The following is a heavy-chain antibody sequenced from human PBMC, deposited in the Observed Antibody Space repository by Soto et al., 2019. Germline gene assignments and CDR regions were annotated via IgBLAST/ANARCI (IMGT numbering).Heavy chain of an antibody. CDR3: ARMGDVPYYYYGMDV. CDR2: SNGYNGNT. D-gene: IGHD3-16*01. CDR1: GYTFTSYG. V-gene: IGHV1-18*01. Sequence: QVQLVQSGAEVKKPGASVKVSCKASGYTFTSYGISWVRQAPGQGLEWMGWSNGYNGNTNHAQKLQGRVTMSTDTSTSTAYMEVRSLRSDDSAVYYCARMGDVPYYYYGMDVWGQGTTVTVSS. J-gene: IGHJ6*02.